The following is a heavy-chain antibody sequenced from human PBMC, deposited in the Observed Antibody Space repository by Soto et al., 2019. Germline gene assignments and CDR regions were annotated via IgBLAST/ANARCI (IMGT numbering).Heavy chain of an antibody. V-gene: IGHV1-69*13. D-gene: IGHD3-10*01. CDR1: GGTFSSYA. J-gene: IGHJ5*02. CDR2: IIPIFGTA. Sequence: GASVKVSCKASGGTFSSYAISWVRQAPGQGLEWMGGIIPIFGTANYAQKFQGRVTITAEESTSTAYMELSSLRSEDTAVYYCAACITMVRGVIIWFDPWGQGTLVTVSS. CDR3: AACITMVRGVIIWFDP.